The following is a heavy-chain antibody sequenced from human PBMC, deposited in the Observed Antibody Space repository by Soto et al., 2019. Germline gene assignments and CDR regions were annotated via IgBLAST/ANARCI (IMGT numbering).Heavy chain of an antibody. CDR2: IHRDGVT. V-gene: IGHV4-4*02. J-gene: IGHJ4*02. D-gene: IGHD1-26*01. CDR3: AGRPEIHPR. CDR1: GGSTSSSDW. Sequence: QVHLQESGPGLVKPSETLSLTCAISGGSTSSSDWWTWVRQPPGEGLEWIGEIHRDGVTNYNSSRKSRLTISLDQSRTQFSLSLTSVTAAAASVYFCAGRPEIHPRWGQGILVPVSS.